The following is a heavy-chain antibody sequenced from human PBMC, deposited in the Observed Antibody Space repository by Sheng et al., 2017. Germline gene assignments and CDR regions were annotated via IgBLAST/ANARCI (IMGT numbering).Heavy chain of an antibody. V-gene: IGHV1-69*10. CDR3: ARLRSDAFDI. Sequence: QVQLVQSGAEVKKPGASVKVSCKASGYSFANSDINWVRQAPGQGLEWMGVILPILGVVNYAQKFQGVVTITADKSTTTAFMELSSLTSEDTAVYYCARLRSDAFDIWGQGTMVTVSS. CDR2: ILPILGVV. CDR1: GYSFANSD. J-gene: IGHJ3*02.